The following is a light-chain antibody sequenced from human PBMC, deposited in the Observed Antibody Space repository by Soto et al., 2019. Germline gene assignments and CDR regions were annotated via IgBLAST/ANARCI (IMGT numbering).Light chain of an antibody. CDR3: SSYAGSNNFV. CDR2: EVS. CDR1: TSFFVTYNF. V-gene: IGLV2-8*01. J-gene: IGLJ1*01. Sequence: HSALTQPTSVSGSSGQSITISCTGTTSFFVTYNFVSWYQQHPGKAPKLMIYEVSERPSGVPDRFSGSKSSNTASLTVSGLQAEDEADYYCSSYAGSNNFVLGTGTKVSVI.